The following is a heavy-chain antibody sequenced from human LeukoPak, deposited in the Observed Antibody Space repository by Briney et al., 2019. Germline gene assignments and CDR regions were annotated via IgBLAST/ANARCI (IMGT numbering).Heavy chain of an antibody. CDR2: ISYDGSNT. J-gene: IGHJ4*02. V-gene: IGHV3-74*01. CDR1: GFTFSRYC. Sequence: GGPLRLSCAASGFTFSRYCMHWAREAPGKGLVWVSRISYDGSNTIYGDSVKGRFTISRDDAKNTLYLQMNSQRDEDRAVYYCARDKEEDYRGSTFDYWGQGALVTVPS. D-gene: IGHD3-16*01. CDR3: ARDKEEDYRGSTFDY.